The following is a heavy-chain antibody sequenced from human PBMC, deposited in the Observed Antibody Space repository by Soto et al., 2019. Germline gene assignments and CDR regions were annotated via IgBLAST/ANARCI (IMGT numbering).Heavy chain of an antibody. V-gene: IGHV3-30*18. CDR3: AKPIAVAGTGHFDY. Sequence: LRLSCTASGFSFNLYGMHWVRQAPGRVLEWVTLVSGDGTKTYYTDSVKGRFTVSRDNSKNSLYLQMNSLRPEDTAVYYCAKPIAVAGTGHFDYWGHGTLVTVSS. CDR2: VSGDGTKT. J-gene: IGHJ4*01. D-gene: IGHD6-19*01. CDR1: GFSFNLYG.